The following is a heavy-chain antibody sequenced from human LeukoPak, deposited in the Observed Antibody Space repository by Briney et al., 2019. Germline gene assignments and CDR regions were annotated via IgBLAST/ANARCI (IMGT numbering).Heavy chain of an antibody. J-gene: IGHJ4*02. CDR3: APTPDSCYSYHCGY. CDR2: ISGSGGST. V-gene: IGHV3-23*01. CDR1: GFTFSSYA. Sequence: GGSLRLSCAAPGFTFSSYAMSWVRQAPGKGLEWVSAISGSGGSTYYADSVKGRFTISRDNSKNTLYLQMNSLRAEDTAVYYCAPTPDSCYSYHCGYWGQGTLVTVSS. D-gene: IGHD2-15*01.